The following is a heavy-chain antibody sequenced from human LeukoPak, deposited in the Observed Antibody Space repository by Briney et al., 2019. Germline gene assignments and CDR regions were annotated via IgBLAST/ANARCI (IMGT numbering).Heavy chain of an antibody. CDR3: AKGKGSQLYSHFDY. CDR2: IKQDGSEK. V-gene: IGHV3-7*03. D-gene: IGHD1-1*01. Sequence: PGGSLRLSCAASGFTFSTYWMTWVRQAPGKGLEWVANIKQDGSEKYYVDSVKGRFTISRDNAKNSLYLQMNSLRVEDTAFYYCAKGKGSQLYSHFDYWGQGILVTVSS. CDR1: GFTFSTYW. J-gene: IGHJ4*02.